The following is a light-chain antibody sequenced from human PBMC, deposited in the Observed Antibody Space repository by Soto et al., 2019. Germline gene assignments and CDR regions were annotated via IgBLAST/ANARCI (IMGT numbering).Light chain of an antibody. CDR1: GGSIASNY. Sequence: NFMLTQPHSVSESPGKTVTISCTRSGGSIASNYVQWFQQRPGSAPTTVIYEDNQRPSGVPIRFSGSTDSSSNSASLTISGLKTEDEGDYYCQSYESSISHVIFGGGTKLTVL. J-gene: IGLJ2*01. CDR2: EDN. V-gene: IGLV6-57*03. CDR3: QSYESSISHVI.